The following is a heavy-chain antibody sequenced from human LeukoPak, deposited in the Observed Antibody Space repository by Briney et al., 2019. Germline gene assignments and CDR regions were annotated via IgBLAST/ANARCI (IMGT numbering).Heavy chain of an antibody. Sequence: EASVKVSCKASGYTLTNYGISWVRQAPGQGLEWMGRINPNNGNTNYAQRLQGRLTMTTDTSTSTAYMELRSLRSDDTAVYYCASTHCSDGSCYWSSLDYWGQGTLVTVSS. CDR3: ASTHCSDGSCYWSSLDY. D-gene: IGHD2-15*01. J-gene: IGHJ4*02. CDR2: INPNNGNT. V-gene: IGHV1-18*01. CDR1: GYTLTNYG.